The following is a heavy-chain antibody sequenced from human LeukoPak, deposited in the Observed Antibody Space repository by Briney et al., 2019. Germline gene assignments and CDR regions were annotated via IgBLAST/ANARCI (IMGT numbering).Heavy chain of an antibody. Sequence: SGGSLRLSCEASGFSFSSYALSWVRQAPGRGLGWVSAISGSGGNTYYADFVKGRFTISRDNSQNTLFLQMSSLRADDTATYYCAKHYGSGTYYNYFTYCGRGTLVSVSS. J-gene: IGHJ4*02. CDR1: GFSFSSYA. V-gene: IGHV3-23*01. D-gene: IGHD3-10*01. CDR2: ISGSGGNT. CDR3: AKHYGSGTYYNYFTY.